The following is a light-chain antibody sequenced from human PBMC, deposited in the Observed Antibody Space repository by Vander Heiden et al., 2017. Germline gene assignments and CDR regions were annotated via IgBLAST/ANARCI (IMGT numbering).Light chain of an antibody. CDR2: AAS. J-gene: IGKJ1*01. CDR1: QGISSY. CDR3: QQYDSYPWT. V-gene: IGKV1-8*01. Sequence: AIRMTQSPSSLSASTGDRVTITCRASQGISSYLAWYQQKPGKAPKLLIYAASTLQSGVPSRFSGSGSGTDFTLTISCLQSEDFSTYYCQQYDSYPWTFGQWTKVEIK.